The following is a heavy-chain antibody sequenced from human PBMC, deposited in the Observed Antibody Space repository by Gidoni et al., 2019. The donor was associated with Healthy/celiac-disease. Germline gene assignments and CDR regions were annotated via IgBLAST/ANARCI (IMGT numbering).Heavy chain of an antibody. J-gene: IGHJ5*02. CDR3: ARGHLARDSYDILTGYYFEFDP. D-gene: IGHD3-9*01. V-gene: IGHV1-8*01. Sequence: QVQLVQSGAEVKKPGPSVKAACKASGYTFTSYDINWVRQATGQGLEWMGWMNPNSGNTGYAQKFQGRVTMTRNTSISTAYMELSSLRSEDTAVYYCARGHLARDSYDILTGYYFEFDPWGQGTLVTVSS. CDR2: MNPNSGNT. CDR1: GYTFTSYD.